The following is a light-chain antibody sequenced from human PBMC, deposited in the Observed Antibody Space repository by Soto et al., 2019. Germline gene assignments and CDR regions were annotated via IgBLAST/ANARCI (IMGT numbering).Light chain of an antibody. CDR3: SSYTSSSTLV. CDR1: SSDVGGYNY. Sequence: QSVLTQPASVSGSPGQSITISCTGTSSDVGGYNYVSWYQQHPGKPPKLMIYDVSNRPSGVSNRFSGSKSGNTASLTISVLQAEDEADYYCSSYTSSSTLVFGGGTKLTVL. CDR2: DVS. V-gene: IGLV2-14*01. J-gene: IGLJ2*01.